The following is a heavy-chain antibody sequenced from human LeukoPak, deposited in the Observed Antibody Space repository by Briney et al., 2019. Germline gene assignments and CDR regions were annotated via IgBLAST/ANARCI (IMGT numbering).Heavy chain of an antibody. Sequence: PGRSLRLSCAASGFTVSSNYMSWVRQAPGKGLEWVSVIYSGGSTYYADSVKGRFTISRDNSKNTLYLQMNSLRAEDTAVYYCARSRVVGAPLELWGQGTLVTVSS. CDR3: ARSRVVGAPLEL. CDR2: IYSGGST. V-gene: IGHV3-53*01. D-gene: IGHD1-26*01. CDR1: GFTVSSNY. J-gene: IGHJ5*02.